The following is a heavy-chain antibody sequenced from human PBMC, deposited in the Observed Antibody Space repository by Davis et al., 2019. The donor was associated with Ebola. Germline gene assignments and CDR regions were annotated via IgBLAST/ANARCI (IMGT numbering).Heavy chain of an antibody. J-gene: IGHJ3*02. CDR2: NNPNSGGS. CDR3: ARGVGYGHDAFDI. CDR1: AYTFINYY. V-gene: IGHV1-2*04. Sequence: ASSKNSCYASAYTFINYYSYWLRQTPAQGLEWMAWNNPNSGGSNSARKFQGWVTMTRDTSISKAYMELSGLKSDDTAVYWCARGVGYGHDAFDIWGQVTMVTVSS. D-gene: IGHD4-17*01.